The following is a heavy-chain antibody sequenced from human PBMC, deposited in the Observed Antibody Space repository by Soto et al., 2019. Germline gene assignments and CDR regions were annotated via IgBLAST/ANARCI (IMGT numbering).Heavy chain of an antibody. CDR2: VSATAGIT. Sequence: DVQLVDSGGGLVQPGGSLRLSCAASGFTFSNYAMSWVRQAPGKGLEWVSLVSATAGITYYTDSVKGRFPISRDNSRNTVYLQMNSLRADDTAVYYCAKDRLAGGFDYWGQGTLVTVSS. V-gene: IGHV3-23*04. CDR1: GFTFSNYA. J-gene: IGHJ4*02. CDR3: AKDRLAGGFDY. D-gene: IGHD3-16*01.